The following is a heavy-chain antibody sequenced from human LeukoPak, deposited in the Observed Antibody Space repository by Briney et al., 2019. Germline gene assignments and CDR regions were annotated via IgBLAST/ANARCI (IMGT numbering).Heavy chain of an antibody. CDR2: IYYSGST. J-gene: IGHJ4*02. V-gene: IGHV4-39*07. CDR3: ARLGWLQPLDY. Sequence: SETLSLTCTVSGGSISSSSYYWGWIRQPPGKGLEWIGGIYYSGSTYYNPSLKSRVTISVDTSKNQFSLKLSSVTAADTAVYYCARLGWLQPLDYWGQGTLDTVSS. D-gene: IGHD5-24*01. CDR1: GGSISSSSYY.